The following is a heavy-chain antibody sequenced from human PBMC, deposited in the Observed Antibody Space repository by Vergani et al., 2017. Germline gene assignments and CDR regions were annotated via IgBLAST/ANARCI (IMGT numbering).Heavy chain of an antibody. Sequence: EVQLVESGGGLVKPGGSLRLSCAASGFTFSSYSMNWVRQAPGKGLEWVSSISSSSSYIYYADSVKGRFTISRDNAKNSLYLQMNSLRAEDTSVFYCARGYCSGGSCYDDSEYFQHWGQGTLVTVSS. CDR1: GFTFSSYS. CDR2: ISSSSSYI. CDR3: ARGYCSGGSCYDDSEYFQH. V-gene: IGHV3-21*01. D-gene: IGHD2-15*01. J-gene: IGHJ1*01.